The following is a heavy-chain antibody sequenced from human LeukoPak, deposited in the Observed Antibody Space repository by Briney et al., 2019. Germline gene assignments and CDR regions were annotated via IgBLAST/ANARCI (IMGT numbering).Heavy chain of an antibody. Sequence: PGGPLRLSCAPSGFTLSSYWTHWVRHAPGKGVVGVSRINSDGSSTSYADSVKGRFTISRDNPKNTLYLQMNSLRAEDTAVYYCARNSSSWYGDFDLWGRGTLVTVSS. V-gene: IGHV3-74*01. D-gene: IGHD6-13*01. J-gene: IGHJ2*01. CDR1: GFTLSSYW. CDR3: ARNSSSWYGDFDL. CDR2: INSDGSST.